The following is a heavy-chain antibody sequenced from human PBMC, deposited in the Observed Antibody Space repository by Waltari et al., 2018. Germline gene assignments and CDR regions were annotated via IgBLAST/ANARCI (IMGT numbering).Heavy chain of an antibody. Sequence: EVQLVESGGGSVQPGGSLRLSCAASGMTFSNYWMNWVRQAPGKGLEWVANIKQDGSEKNYVDSVEGRFNISRDNAQNSLYLQMNSLRAEDTAIYYCVTGLTTVTAKDYFDHWGQGALVTVS. CDR3: VTGLTTVTAKDYFDH. D-gene: IGHD4-17*01. J-gene: IGHJ4*02. CDR1: GMTFSNYW. V-gene: IGHV3-7*01. CDR2: IKQDGSEK.